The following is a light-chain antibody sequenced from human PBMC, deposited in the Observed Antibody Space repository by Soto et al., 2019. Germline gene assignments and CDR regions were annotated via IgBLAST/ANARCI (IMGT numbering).Light chain of an antibody. Sequence: QSALTQPASVSGSPGQSIAISCTGTSSDVGGYNYVSWYQQRPGKAPKLIIYDVYYRPSGVSDRFSGSKSGNTASLIISGLQAEDEGDYYCNSSTAGSTHVVFGGGTKVTVL. V-gene: IGLV2-14*01. CDR1: SSDVGGYNY. J-gene: IGLJ2*01. CDR2: DVY. CDR3: NSSTAGSTHVV.